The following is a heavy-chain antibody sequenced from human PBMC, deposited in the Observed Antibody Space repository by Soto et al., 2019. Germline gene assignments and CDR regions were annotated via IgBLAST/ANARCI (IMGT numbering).Heavy chain of an antibody. CDR1: GFDFSNTW. Sequence: PGGSLRLSCAASGFDFSNTWIHWVRQVPGKGLVWVSRINSDGSSRIYADSVKGRFTISRDNAKNTVYLQMSSLRVEDTAVYYCAKDWYFTIDYWGQGTPVTVSS. D-gene: IGHD3-9*01. V-gene: IGHV3-74*01. CDR3: AKDWYFTIDY. CDR2: INSDGSSR. J-gene: IGHJ4*02.